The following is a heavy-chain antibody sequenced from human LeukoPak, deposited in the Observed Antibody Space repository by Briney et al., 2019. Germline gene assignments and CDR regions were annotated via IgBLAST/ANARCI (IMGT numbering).Heavy chain of an antibody. V-gene: IGHV3-53*01. CDR1: GFTVSSNY. D-gene: IGHD3-16*01. CDR3: ASPRRGGALDY. CDR2: IYSGGST. Sequence: GGSLRLSCAASGFTVSSNYMSWVRQAPGKGLEWVSVIYSGGSTYYADSVKGRFTISRDNSKNTLYLQMNSLRAEDTAVYYCASPRRGGALDYWGQGTLVTVSS. J-gene: IGHJ4*02.